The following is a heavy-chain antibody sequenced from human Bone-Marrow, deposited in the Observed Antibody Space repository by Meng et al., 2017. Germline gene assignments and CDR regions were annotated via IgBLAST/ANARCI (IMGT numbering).Heavy chain of an antibody. CDR1: GFTFSAHY. Sequence: QVQLVESGGCLVKPGGSLRVSCSASGFTFSAHYMSWIRQAPGKGLEWVSYISGSGNTIYYADSVKGRFTISRDNADNSLFLQMTSLRAEDTAVYYCARDSSGAYDYWGQGTLVTVSS. J-gene: IGHJ4*02. D-gene: IGHD1-26*01. CDR2: ISGSGNTI. CDR3: ARDSSGAYDY. V-gene: IGHV3-11*01.